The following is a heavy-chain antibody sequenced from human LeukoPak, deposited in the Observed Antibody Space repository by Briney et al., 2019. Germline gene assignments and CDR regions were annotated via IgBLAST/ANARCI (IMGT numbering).Heavy chain of an antibody. V-gene: IGHV3-30*07. Sequence: PGGSLRLSCVASGFPFSSYSFHWVGEAPGKGLEGGALLLYGGSIKHYPDPVKGRFTLSRDNSKSSVYLQMDSLKADDTAVYYCARGVSTWYRIDYWGQGTLVTVSS. CDR3: ARGVSTWYRIDY. D-gene: IGHD6-13*01. J-gene: IGHJ4*02. CDR2: LLYGGSIK. CDR1: GFPFSSYS.